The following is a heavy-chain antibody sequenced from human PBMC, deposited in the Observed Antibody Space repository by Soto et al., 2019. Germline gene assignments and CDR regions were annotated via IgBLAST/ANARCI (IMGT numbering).Heavy chain of an antibody. J-gene: IGHJ3*02. Sequence: GGFLRLSCAASGFTLSCNYMSWVRQAPGKGLEWVSAISGSGGSTYYADSVKGRFTISRDNSKNTLYLQMNSLRAEDTAVYYCATSIAVAGTAPTDAFDIWGQGTMVTVSS. CDR2: ISGSGGST. V-gene: IGHV3-23*01. CDR1: GFTLSCNY. D-gene: IGHD6-19*01. CDR3: ATSIAVAGTAPTDAFDI.